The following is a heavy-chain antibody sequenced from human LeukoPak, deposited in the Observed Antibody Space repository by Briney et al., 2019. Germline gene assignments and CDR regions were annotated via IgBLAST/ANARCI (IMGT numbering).Heavy chain of an antibody. Sequence: SETLSLTCTVSGGSISSGGYYWSWIRQHPGKGLEWIGYIYYGGSTYYNPSLKSRVTISVDTSKNQFSLKLSSVTAADTAVYYCARLLTTVTTSRFDPWGQGTLVTVSS. CDR1: GGSISSGGYY. J-gene: IGHJ5*02. V-gene: IGHV4-31*03. CDR3: ARLLTTVTTSRFDP. CDR2: IYYGGST. D-gene: IGHD4-17*01.